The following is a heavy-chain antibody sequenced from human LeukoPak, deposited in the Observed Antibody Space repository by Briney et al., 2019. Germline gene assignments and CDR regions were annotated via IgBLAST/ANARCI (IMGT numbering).Heavy chain of an antibody. CDR2: ISGSVGST. CDR3: ANTFDFWSGYYRGPFDY. V-gene: IGHV3-23*01. J-gene: IGHJ4*02. Sequence: GASLRLSCAASGFTFSSYAMSWVRQAPGKGLEWVSAISGSVGSTYYADSVKGRFTITRDNSKNTLYLQMNSLRAEDTAVYYCANTFDFWSGYYRGPFDYWGQGTLVTVSS. CDR1: GFTFSSYA. D-gene: IGHD3-3*01.